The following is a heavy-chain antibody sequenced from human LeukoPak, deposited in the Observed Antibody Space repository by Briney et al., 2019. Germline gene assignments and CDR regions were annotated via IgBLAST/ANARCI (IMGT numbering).Heavy chain of an antibody. V-gene: IGHV3-30*02. J-gene: IGHJ4*02. CDR3: AKDQLNRYCSGGSCSITLDS. CDR1: GFTFSSYG. D-gene: IGHD2-15*01. CDR2: IRYDGSNE. Sequence: PGGSLRLSCAASGFTFSSYGMHWVRQAPGKGLEWVSFIRYDGSNEYYADSVRGRFTISRDNSKNTLYLQMSSLRAEDTAVYYCAKDQLNRYCSGGSCSITLDSWGQGTLVTVSS.